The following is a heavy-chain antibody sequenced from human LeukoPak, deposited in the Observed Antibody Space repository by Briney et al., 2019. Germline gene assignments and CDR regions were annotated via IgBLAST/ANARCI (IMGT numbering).Heavy chain of an antibody. J-gene: IGHJ4*02. CDR2: ISGSGGST. V-gene: IGHV3-23*01. Sequence: PGGSLRLSCAAPGFTFSSYAMSWVRQAPGKGLEWVSVISGSGGSTHYADSVKGRFTISRDNSKNTLYLQMNSLRAEDTAVYYCARDRLYSSGWNYFDYWGQGTLVTVSS. CDR1: GFTFSSYA. D-gene: IGHD6-19*01. CDR3: ARDRLYSSGWNYFDY.